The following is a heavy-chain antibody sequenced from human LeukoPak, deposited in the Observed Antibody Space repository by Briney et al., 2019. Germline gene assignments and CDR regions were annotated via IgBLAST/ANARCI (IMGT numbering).Heavy chain of an antibody. V-gene: IGHV1-18*01. CDR1: TSR. Sequence: ASVKVSCKATSRISWVRQAPGQGLEWMGWIGTYGGDTYYAQKFQGRITVTTDTSTSTVYMELRSLRSDDTAVYYCARDLWNFYVDSGYNRDFDSWGQGTLVTVSS. J-gene: IGHJ5*01. CDR2: IGTYGGDT. CDR3: ARDLWNFYVDSGYNRDFDS. D-gene: IGHD3-22*01.